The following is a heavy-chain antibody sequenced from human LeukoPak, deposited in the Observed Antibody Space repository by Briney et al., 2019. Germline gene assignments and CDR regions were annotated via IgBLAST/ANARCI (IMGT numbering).Heavy chain of an antibody. V-gene: IGHV3-15*07. CDR1: GFTFSNAW. J-gene: IGHJ4*02. D-gene: IGHD4-23*01. Sequence: GRSLRLSCAASGFTFSNAWMNWVRQAPGKGLEWVGRIKSKTDGGTTDYAAPVKGRFTISRDDSKNTLYLQMNSLRAEDTAVYYCAKDLPHTVERFDYWGQGTLVTVSS. CDR2: IKSKTDGGTT. CDR3: AKDLPHTVERFDY.